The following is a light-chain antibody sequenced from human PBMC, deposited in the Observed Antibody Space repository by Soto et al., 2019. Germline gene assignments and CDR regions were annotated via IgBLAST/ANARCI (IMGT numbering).Light chain of an antibody. CDR1: PGTSVS. CDR3: QKYNSAPLT. CDR2: AAS. J-gene: IGKJ4*01. Sequence: DIQMTQSPSSLSASLGDRVTITCRASPGTSVSLAWFQQKPGKVPKLLIYAASTLQSGVPSGFSGSGSGTDYTLTIGSLKPEDVETYYWQKYNSAPLTFGGGTKVEIK. V-gene: IGKV1-27*01.